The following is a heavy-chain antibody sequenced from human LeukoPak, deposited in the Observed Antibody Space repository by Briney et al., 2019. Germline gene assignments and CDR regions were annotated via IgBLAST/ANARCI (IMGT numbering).Heavy chain of an antibody. D-gene: IGHD3-10*01. J-gene: IGHJ6*02. V-gene: IGHV3-23*01. Sequence: PGGSLRLSSAASGFTFSSYAMSWVRQAPGKGLEWVSAISGSGGSTYYADSVKGRFTISRDNSKNTLYLQMNSLRAEDTAVYYCAKDVLLWFGDHYGMDVWGQGTTVTVSS. CDR2: ISGSGGST. CDR3: AKDVLLWFGDHYGMDV. CDR1: GFTFSSYA.